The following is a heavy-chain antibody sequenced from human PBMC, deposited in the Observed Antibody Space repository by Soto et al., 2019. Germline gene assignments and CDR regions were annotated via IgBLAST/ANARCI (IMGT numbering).Heavy chain of an antibody. J-gene: IGHJ4*02. CDR1: GGSISSYY. CDR3: ARYSYDQDYFDY. D-gene: IGHD5-18*01. CDR2: IYYSGST. Sequence: LSLTCTFSGGSISSYYWSWIRQPPGKGLEWIGYIYYSGSTNYNPSLKSRVTISVDTSKNQFSLKLSSVTAADTAVYYCARYSYDQDYFDYWGQGTLVTVSS. V-gene: IGHV4-59*01.